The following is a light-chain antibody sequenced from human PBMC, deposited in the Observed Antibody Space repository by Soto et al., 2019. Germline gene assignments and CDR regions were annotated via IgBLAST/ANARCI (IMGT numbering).Light chain of an antibody. Sequence: IQLTQSPSSLSASVGDRVTITCRASQGITSYLAWYQQRPGKAPGLLIYSASTLQSGVPSRFSGSGYGTDFSLTISNLQPEDSATYYCQQLYSHPLTFGGGTKV. CDR1: QGITSY. CDR2: SAS. V-gene: IGKV1-9*01. J-gene: IGKJ4*01. CDR3: QQLYSHPLT.